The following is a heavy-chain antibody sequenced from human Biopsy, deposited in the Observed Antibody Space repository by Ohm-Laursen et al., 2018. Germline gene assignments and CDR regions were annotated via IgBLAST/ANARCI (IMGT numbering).Heavy chain of an antibody. J-gene: IGHJ4*02. CDR1: GFTVSNKY. D-gene: IGHD2-8*01. CDR2: IYTGGTT. Sequence: SLRLSCAASGFTVSNKYMSWVRQAPGKGLEWVSVIYTGGTTHYADSVRGRFTISRDNSKNTLYLQMNSLRAEDTAVYYCARHHCTNGVCLGVHFDYWGQGTLVTVSS. CDR3: ARHHCTNGVCLGVHFDY. V-gene: IGHV3-53*01.